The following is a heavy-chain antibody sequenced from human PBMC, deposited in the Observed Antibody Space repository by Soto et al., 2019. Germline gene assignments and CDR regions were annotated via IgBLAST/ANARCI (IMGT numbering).Heavy chain of an antibody. CDR2: IIPIFGTA. CDR3: AREDDYGYRYINYGLDV. Sequence: SVKVSCKASGVTFSSYAISWVRQAPGQGLEWMGGIIPIFGTANYAQKFQGRVTITADESTSTAYMELSSLRSEDAALYFCAREDDYGYRYINYGLDVWGQVTTVTV. D-gene: IGHD4-17*01. V-gene: IGHV1-69*13. J-gene: IGHJ6*02. CDR1: GVTFSSYA.